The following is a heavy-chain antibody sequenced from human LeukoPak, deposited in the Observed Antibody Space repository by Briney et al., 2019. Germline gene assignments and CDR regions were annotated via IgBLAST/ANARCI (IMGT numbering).Heavy chain of an antibody. J-gene: IGHJ4*02. D-gene: IGHD3-22*01. CDR3: ARDYYDSSGYSYFDY. Sequence: GGTLRLSCAASGFTFSSYGMSWVRQAPGKGLEWVSAISGSGGSTYYADSVKGRFTISRDNSKNTLYLQMNSLRAEDAAVYYCARDYYDSSGYSYFDYWGQGTLVTVSS. CDR1: GFTFSSYG. CDR2: ISGSGGST. V-gene: IGHV3-23*01.